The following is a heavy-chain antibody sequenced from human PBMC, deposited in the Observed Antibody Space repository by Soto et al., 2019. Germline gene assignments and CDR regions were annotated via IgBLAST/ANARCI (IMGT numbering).Heavy chain of an antibody. CDR2: INPSGAST. D-gene: IGHD1-1*01. CDR1: GFTFSRYY. CDR3: ARDNSENNSWWFGP. V-gene: IGHV1-46*01. J-gene: IGHJ5*02. Sequence: ASVKVSCKASGFTFSRYYMHWIRQAPGQGLEWMGIINPSGASTNYAQKFQGRVTLTRDTSTSTVSMEVSSLRSEDTAVYYCARDNSENNSWWFGPWGQGTRVTVAP.